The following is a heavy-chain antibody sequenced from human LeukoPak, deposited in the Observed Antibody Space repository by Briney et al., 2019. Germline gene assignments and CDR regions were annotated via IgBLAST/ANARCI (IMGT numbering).Heavy chain of an antibody. Sequence: PSETLSLTCAVSGGSFSDYWSWIRQPPGKGLEWIGEVNHLGRTNYNPSLKSRVSMSLDTSKKEVSLKLTSVPPADTAVYYCARGSASGIYPIDYWGQGTLVTVSS. CDR3: ARGSASGIYPIDY. CDR1: GGSFSDY. CDR2: VNHLGRT. V-gene: IGHV4-34*01. J-gene: IGHJ4*02. D-gene: IGHD6-19*01.